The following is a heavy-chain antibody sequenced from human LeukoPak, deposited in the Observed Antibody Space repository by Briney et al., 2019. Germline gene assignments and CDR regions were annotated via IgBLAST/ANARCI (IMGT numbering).Heavy chain of an antibody. V-gene: IGHV3-66*01. CDR3: ARDRAYTYGFAYYFAD. CDR2: IYSGGST. D-gene: IGHD5-18*01. CDR1: GFTVSDNY. Sequence: GGSLRLSCATSGFTVSDNYMSWVRQAPGKGLEWVSVIYSGGSTFYADSVKGRFTISRDSPKNTLYLQMNSLRGEDTAVYYCARDRAYTYGFAYYFADWGQGTLVTVSS. J-gene: IGHJ4*02.